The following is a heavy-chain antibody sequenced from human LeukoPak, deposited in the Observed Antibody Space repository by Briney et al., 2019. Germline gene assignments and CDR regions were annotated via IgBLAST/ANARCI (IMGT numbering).Heavy chain of an antibody. D-gene: IGHD5-12*01. CDR2: ISSSSSYI. J-gene: IGHJ4*02. CDR1: GFTFSSYS. V-gene: IGHV3-21*01. CDR3: ARDRNSGYDSSFDY. Sequence: GGSLRLSCAASGFTFSSYSMNWVHQAPGKGLEWVSSISSSSSYIYYADSVKGRFTISRDNAKNSLYLQMNSLRAEDTAVYYCARDRNSGYDSSFDYWGQGTLVTVSS.